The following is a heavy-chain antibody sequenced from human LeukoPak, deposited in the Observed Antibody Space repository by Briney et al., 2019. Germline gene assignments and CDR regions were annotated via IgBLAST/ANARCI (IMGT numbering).Heavy chain of an antibody. J-gene: IGHJ6*02. Sequence: SETLSLTCTVSGGSISSGGYYWSWIRQHPGKGLEWIGYIYYSGSTYYNPSLKSRVTISVDTSKNQFSLKLSSVTAADTAVYYCARDRHDEVGATSYYGMDVWGQGTTVTVSS. CDR2: IYYSGST. D-gene: IGHD1-26*01. CDR1: GGSISSGGYY. V-gene: IGHV4-31*03. CDR3: ARDRHDEVGATSYYGMDV.